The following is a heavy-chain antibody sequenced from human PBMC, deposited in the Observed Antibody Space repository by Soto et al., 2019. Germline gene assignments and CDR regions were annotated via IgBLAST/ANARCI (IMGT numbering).Heavy chain of an antibody. CDR1: GGTFSSYA. J-gene: IGHJ3*02. V-gene: IGHV1-69*01. Sequence: QVQLVQSGAEVKKPGSSVKVSCKASGGTFSSYAISWVRQAPGQGLEWMGGIIPIFGTANYAQQFQGRVTITADESTRPAYMELSILRSEDTAVYYCARTERGAVAATGGAFDIWGKGTMVTVSS. CDR2: IIPIFGTA. CDR3: ARTERGAVAATGGAFDI. D-gene: IGHD6-19*01.